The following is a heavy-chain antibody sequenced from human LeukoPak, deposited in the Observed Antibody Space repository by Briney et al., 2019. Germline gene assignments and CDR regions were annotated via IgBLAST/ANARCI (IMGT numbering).Heavy chain of an antibody. D-gene: IGHD2-2*02. Sequence: GGSLRLSCAASGFTFSNAWMSWVRQAPGKELEWVGRIKKNTDGGTTDYAAPVKGRFTISRNDSKDTLYLQMDSLKTEDTAVYYCTTTYTLWGQGTLVTVSS. V-gene: IGHV3-15*01. J-gene: IGHJ4*02. CDR3: TTTYTL. CDR1: GFTFSNAW. CDR2: IKKNTDGGTT.